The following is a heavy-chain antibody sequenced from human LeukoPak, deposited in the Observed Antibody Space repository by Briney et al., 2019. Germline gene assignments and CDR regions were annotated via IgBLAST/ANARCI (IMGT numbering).Heavy chain of an antibody. CDR2: ISWNSGSI. V-gene: IGHV3-9*03. J-gene: IGHJ4*02. CDR1: GFTFDDYA. CDR3: AKGYCSSTSCSTDY. Sequence: PGRSLRLSCAASGFTFDDYAMHWVRQAPGKGLEWVSGISWNSGSIGYADSVKGRFTISRDNAKNSLYLQMNSLRAEDMALYYCAKGYCSSTSCSTDYWGQGTLATVSS. D-gene: IGHD2-2*01.